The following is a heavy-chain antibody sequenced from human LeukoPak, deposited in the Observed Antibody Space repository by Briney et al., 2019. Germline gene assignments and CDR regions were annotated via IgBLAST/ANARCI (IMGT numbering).Heavy chain of an antibody. CDR1: GFTFDDYA. CDR2: ISWNSGSI. Sequence: PGRSLRLSCAASGFTFDDYAMHWVRQAPGKGLEWVSGISWNSGSIGYADSVKGRFTISRDNAKNSLYLQMNSLRAEDTALYYCAKALSLSDFQHWGQGTLVAVSS. CDR3: AKALSLSDFQH. D-gene: IGHD3-16*02. V-gene: IGHV3-9*01. J-gene: IGHJ1*01.